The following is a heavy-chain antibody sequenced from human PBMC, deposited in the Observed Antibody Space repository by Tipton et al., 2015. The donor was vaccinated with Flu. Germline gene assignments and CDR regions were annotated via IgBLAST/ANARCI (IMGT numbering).Heavy chain of an antibody. CDR1: GGSINSGSYY. V-gene: IGHV4-61*02. CDR3: ATDRSGSSSYYGAFDI. CDR2: IYTSGST. Sequence: TLSLTCTVSGGSINSGSYYWSWIRQPAGQGLQWIGRIYTSGSTNYNFSHNSRVTISVDTSKNQFYLRLTSVTAADTAIYYCATDRSGSSSYYGAFDIWGQGTMVNVSS. D-gene: IGHD3-10*01. J-gene: IGHJ3*02.